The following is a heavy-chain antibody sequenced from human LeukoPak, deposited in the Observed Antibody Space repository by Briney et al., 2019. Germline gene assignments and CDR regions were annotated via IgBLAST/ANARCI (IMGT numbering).Heavy chain of an antibody. CDR3: ATSGSEWELLIEVGIGY. J-gene: IGHJ4*02. V-gene: IGHV1-8*01. D-gene: IGHD1-26*01. CDR1: GYTFTSYD. CDR2: MNPNSGNT. Sequence: ASVKVSCKASGYTFTSYDINWVRQATGQGLEWMGWMNPNSGNTGYAQKFQGRVTMTRNTSISTAYMELSSLRSEDTAVYYCATSGSEWELLIEVGIGYWGQGTLVTVSS.